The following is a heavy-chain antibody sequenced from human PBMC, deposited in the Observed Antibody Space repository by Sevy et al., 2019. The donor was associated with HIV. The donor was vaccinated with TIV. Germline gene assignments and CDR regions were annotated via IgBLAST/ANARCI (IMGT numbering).Heavy chain of an antibody. CDR1: GFTFNDYN. CDR2: ISTSTSTTTT. J-gene: IGHJ5*02. CDR3: ARAAGWFDA. Sequence: GGSLRLSCAASGFTFNDYNLSWIRQAPGKELEWVSYISTSTSTTTTYYADSVKGRFTISRDNAKNSIYLQMNSLRVDDTAVYYCARAAGWFDAWGQGTLVTVSS. V-gene: IGHV3-11*01.